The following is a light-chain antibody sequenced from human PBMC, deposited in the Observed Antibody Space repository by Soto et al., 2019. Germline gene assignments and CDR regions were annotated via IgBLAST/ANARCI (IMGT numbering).Light chain of an antibody. CDR1: QSVSSSY. J-gene: IGKJ1*01. Sequence: EIVLTQSPGTLSLSPGERATLSCRASQSVSSSYLAWYQQKPGQAPRPLIYGASSRAIGIPDSFSGSGSGTDFTRTISRLEPEDFAVYYCQQYGSSPWTFGQGTKVEIK. CDR3: QQYGSSPWT. V-gene: IGKV3-20*01. CDR2: GAS.